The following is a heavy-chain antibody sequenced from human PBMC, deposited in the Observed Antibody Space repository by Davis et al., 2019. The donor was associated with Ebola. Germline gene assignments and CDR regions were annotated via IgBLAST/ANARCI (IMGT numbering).Heavy chain of an antibody. V-gene: IGHV3-23*01. CDR2: ITSSGGST. Sequence: GGSLLSCAASGFTFSSYAMTWARQVPGKGLEWVSAITSSGGSTYYGDSVKGRFTISRDHSKNTLYLQMNSLRVDDTAVYYCAKGGSGWPSDYSYGLGVWGKGTTVTVSS. CDR1: GFTFSSYA. J-gene: IGHJ6*04. D-gene: IGHD6-19*01. CDR3: AKGGSGWPSDYSYGLGV.